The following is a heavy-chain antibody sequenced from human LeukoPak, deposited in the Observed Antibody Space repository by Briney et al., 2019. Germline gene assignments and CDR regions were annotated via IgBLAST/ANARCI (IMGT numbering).Heavy chain of an antibody. CDR3: VRDRAVSPFPPDAFDM. CDR1: GFTFSSIA. Sequence: GKSLRLSCAASGFTFSSIAMHWVRQAPGKGLEWVAVISYDGSTTYYADSVKGRFTISRDNAKNTLYLQMNSLRAEDTAVYYCVRDRAVSPFPPDAFDMWGQGTMVTVAS. V-gene: IGHV3-30-3*01. D-gene: IGHD4-17*01. J-gene: IGHJ3*02. CDR2: ISYDGSTT.